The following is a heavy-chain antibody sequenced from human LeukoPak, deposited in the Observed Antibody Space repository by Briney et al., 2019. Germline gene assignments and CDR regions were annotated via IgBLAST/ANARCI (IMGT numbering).Heavy chain of an antibody. CDR2: INPDGGGT. D-gene: IGHD2-21*01. Sequence: ASVKVSCKASGYTFTSYYMHWVRQAPGQGLEWMGIINPDGGGTTFAQKFQGRVAITRDTSTSTFYMELSSLRSEDTAVYYCARETVVVVDANYFDYWGQGTLVTVSS. J-gene: IGHJ4*02. CDR1: GYTFTSYY. CDR3: ARETVVVVDANYFDY. V-gene: IGHV1-46*01.